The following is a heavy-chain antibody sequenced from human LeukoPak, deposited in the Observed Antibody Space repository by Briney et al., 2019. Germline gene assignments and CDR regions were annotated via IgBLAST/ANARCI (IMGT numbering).Heavy chain of an antibody. CDR1: GGSTSSSSYY. J-gene: IGHJ4*02. D-gene: IGHD6-6*01. CDR3: ARFESSIASGVDY. Sequence: PSETLSLTCTVSGGSTSSSSYYWGWIRQPPGKGLEWIGSIYYSGSTYYNPSLKSRVTISVDTSKNQFSLKLSSVTAADTAVYYCARFESSIASGVDYWGQGTLVTVSS. V-gene: IGHV4-39*01. CDR2: IYYSGST.